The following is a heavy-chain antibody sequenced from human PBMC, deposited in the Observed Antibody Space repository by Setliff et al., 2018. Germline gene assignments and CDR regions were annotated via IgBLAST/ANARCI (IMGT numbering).Heavy chain of an antibody. CDR2: SDHGGNT. V-gene: IGHV4-34*04. Sequence: ASETLSLTCSVYGESFSNNYWSWIRQSPGTGLEWIGESDHGGNTSIHPSLKSRHTMSVDPSKNQFSLKLTSVTAADTAVYFCACIDWGENFYNMDAWGNGTAVTVSS. J-gene: IGHJ6*03. CDR1: GESFSNNY. CDR3: ACIDWGENFYNMDA. D-gene: IGHD7-27*01.